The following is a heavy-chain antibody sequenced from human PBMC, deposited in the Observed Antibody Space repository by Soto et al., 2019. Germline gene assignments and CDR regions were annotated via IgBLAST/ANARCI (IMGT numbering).Heavy chain of an antibody. Sequence: GASVKLSCKASGYTFTSYYMHWVRQAPRQGLEWMGIINPSGGSTSYAQKFQGRVTMTRDTSTSTVYMELSSLRSEDTAVYYCAIQTGYDFWSGYPDYYYYGMDVWGQGTTVTVSS. D-gene: IGHD3-3*01. CDR1: GYTFTSYY. CDR3: AIQTGYDFWSGYPDYYYYGMDV. J-gene: IGHJ6*02. V-gene: IGHV1-46*01. CDR2: INPSGGST.